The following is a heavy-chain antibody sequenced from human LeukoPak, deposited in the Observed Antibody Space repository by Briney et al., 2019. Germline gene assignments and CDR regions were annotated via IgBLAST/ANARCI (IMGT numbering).Heavy chain of an antibody. Sequence: GESLQISCKGSGYSFTSYWIGWVRQMPGKGLEWMGIIYPGDSDTRYSPSFQGQVTISADKSISTAYLQWSSLKASDTAMYYCARRGPLNYYDSSGYGCDAFDIWGQGTMVTVSS. CDR3: ARRGPLNYYDSSGYGCDAFDI. V-gene: IGHV5-51*01. J-gene: IGHJ3*02. D-gene: IGHD3-22*01. CDR2: IYPGDSDT. CDR1: GYSFTSYW.